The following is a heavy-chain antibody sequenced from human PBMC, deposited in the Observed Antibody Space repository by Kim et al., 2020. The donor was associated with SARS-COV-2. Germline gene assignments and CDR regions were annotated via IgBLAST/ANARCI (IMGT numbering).Heavy chain of an antibody. V-gene: IGHV3-43*02. CDR3: AKDMVSTVTIGVGYYYYGMDV. CDR2: ISGDGGST. D-gene: IGHD4-17*01. J-gene: IGHJ6*02. Sequence: GGSLRLSCAASGFTFDDYAMHWVRQAPGKGLEWVSLISGDGGSTYYADSVKGRFTISRDNSKNSLYLQMNSLRTEDTALYYCAKDMVSTVTIGVGYYYYGMDVWGQGTTVTVSS. CDR1: GFTFDDYA.